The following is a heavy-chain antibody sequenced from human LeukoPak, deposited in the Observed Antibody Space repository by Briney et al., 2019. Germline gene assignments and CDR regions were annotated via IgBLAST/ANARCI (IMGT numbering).Heavy chain of an antibody. Sequence: GGSLRLSCAASGFTFSSYWMNWARQAPGKGLEWVASINHNGNVNYYVDSVKGRFTISRDNAKNSLYLQMNSLRAEDTAVYYCARWGFTTHYWGQGTLVTVSS. CDR1: GFTFSSYW. V-gene: IGHV3-7*01. CDR3: ARWGFTTHY. D-gene: IGHD3-22*01. CDR2: INHNGNVN. J-gene: IGHJ4*02.